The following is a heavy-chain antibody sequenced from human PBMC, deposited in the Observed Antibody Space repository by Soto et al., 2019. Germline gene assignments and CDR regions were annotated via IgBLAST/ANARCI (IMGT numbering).Heavy chain of an antibody. CDR3: ARDIFEYGPGWYSQGFDT. J-gene: IGHJ5*02. D-gene: IGHD6-19*01. Sequence: GGSLRLSCAASGFRFTKYAMHWFRQAPGKGLEWVAVISYDENNRYYRDSVKGRFTISRDTSTATLYLQLSNLRTDDTALYYCARDIFEYGPGWYSQGFDTWGQGALVTVSS. CDR1: GFRFTKYA. V-gene: IGHV3-30-3*01. CDR2: ISYDENNR.